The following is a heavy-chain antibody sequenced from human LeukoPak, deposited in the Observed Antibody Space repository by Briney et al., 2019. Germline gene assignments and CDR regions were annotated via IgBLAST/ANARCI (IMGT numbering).Heavy chain of an antibody. CDR2: IYYSGST. CDR1: GGSISSGGYY. Sequence: SETLSLTCTVSGGSISSGGYYWSWIRQHPGKGLEWIGYIYYSGSTYYNPSLQSRVTISVDTSKNQFSLKLSSVTAADTAVYYCARSAQTVTTFPLDYWGQGTLVTVSS. V-gene: IGHV4-31*03. D-gene: IGHD4-17*01. J-gene: IGHJ4*02. CDR3: ARSAQTVTTFPLDY.